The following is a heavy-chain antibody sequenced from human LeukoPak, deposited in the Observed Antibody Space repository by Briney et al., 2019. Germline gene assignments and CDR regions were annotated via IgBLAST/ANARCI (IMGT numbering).Heavy chain of an antibody. CDR3: ARELYGSGSHYPDY. Sequence: PSETLSLTCTVSGYSISSGYFWGWIRQPPGKGLEWIGTIYHSGTTYYNPSLKSRVTISVDTSKNRFSLRLSSVTAADTAVYYCARELYGSGSHYPDYWGQGTLVTVSS. CDR1: GYSISSGYF. J-gene: IGHJ4*02. V-gene: IGHV4-38-2*02. CDR2: IYHSGTT. D-gene: IGHD3-10*01.